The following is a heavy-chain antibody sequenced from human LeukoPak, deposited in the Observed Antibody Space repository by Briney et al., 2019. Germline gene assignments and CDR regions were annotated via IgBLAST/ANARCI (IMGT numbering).Heavy chain of an antibody. J-gene: IGHJ4*02. V-gene: IGHV3-74*01. CDR2: VKGDGSFT. D-gene: IGHD2-2*03. CDR3: AREAGYCSSSSCYDWYYFDY. Sequence: GGSLRLSCAASGFTFRNYWMHWVRQAPGKGLVWVSRVKGDGSFTDYADSVKGRFTISRDNAKNTLYLQMYSLRAEDTAVYYCAREAGYCSSSSCYDWYYFDYWGQGTLVTVSS. CDR1: GFTFRNYW.